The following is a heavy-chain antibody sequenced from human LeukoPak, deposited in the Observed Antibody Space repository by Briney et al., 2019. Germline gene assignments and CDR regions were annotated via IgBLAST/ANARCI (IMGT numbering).Heavy chain of an antibody. J-gene: IGHJ5*02. CDR2: NSYFGSA. CDR1: GGSVSSNSNY. V-gene: IGHV4-61*01. CDR3: ARDTPGGYDFWWFDP. D-gene: IGHD5-12*01. Sequence: PSETLSLTCTVAGGSVSSNSNYWSWIRQPPGKGLEWIGYNSYFGSASYNLSLKSRVTISVDTSKNQFSLKLSSVTAADTAVYYCARDTPGGYDFWWFDPWGQGTLVTVSS.